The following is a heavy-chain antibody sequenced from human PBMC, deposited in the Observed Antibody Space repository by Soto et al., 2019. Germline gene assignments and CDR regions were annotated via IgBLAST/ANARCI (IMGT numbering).Heavy chain of an antibody. V-gene: IGHV3-30*18. D-gene: IGHD3-22*01. CDR3: AKDISGRSYYYDSSGPY. CDR1: GFTFSSYG. Sequence: SLRLSCAASGFTFSSYGMHWVRQAPGKGLEWVAVISYDGSNKYYADSVKGRFTISRDNSKNTLYLQMNSLRAEDTAVYYCAKDISGRSYYYDSSGPYWGQGTLVTVSS. CDR2: ISYDGSNK. J-gene: IGHJ4*02.